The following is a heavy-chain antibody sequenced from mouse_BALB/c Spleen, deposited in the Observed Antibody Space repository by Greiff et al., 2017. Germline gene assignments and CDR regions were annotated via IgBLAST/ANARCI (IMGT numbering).Heavy chain of an antibody. CDR3: ARNYRDYYAMDY. V-gene: IGHV2-6-4*01. Sequence: VKLVESGPGLVAPSQSLSITCTVSGFSLSRYSVHWVRQPPGKGLEWLGMIWGGGSTDYNSALKSRLSISKDNSKSQVFLKMNSLQTDDTAMFYCARNYRDYYAMDYWGQGTSVTVSS. CDR1: GFSLSRYS. J-gene: IGHJ4*01. D-gene: IGHD2-14*01. CDR2: IWGGGST.